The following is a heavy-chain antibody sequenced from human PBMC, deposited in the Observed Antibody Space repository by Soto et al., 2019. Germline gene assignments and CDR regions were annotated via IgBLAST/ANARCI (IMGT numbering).Heavy chain of an antibody. Sequence: LRLSCAASGFTFSSYAMHWVRQAPGKGLEWVAVISYDGSNKYYADSVKGRFTISRDNSKNTLYLQMNSLRAEDTAVYYCARDLWVRGVKNDYYGMDVWGQGTTVTVSS. V-gene: IGHV3-30-3*01. J-gene: IGHJ6*02. CDR3: ARDLWVRGVKNDYYGMDV. CDR2: ISYDGSNK. CDR1: GFTFSSYA. D-gene: IGHD3-10*01.